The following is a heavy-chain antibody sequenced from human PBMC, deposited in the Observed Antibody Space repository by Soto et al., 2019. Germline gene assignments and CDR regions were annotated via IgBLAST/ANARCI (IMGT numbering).Heavy chain of an antibody. CDR1: GYSFSSSW. J-gene: IGHJ4*02. CDR3: ARHAGNSWKGDYFDY. V-gene: IGHV5-51*01. CDR2: IDPNDSQT. Sequence: GESLKISCQASGYSFSSSWIGWVRQMPGKGLEWMGIIDPNDSQTMYSPSFQGQVTISADKSIDTAYLQWSSLKTSDTAMYYCARHAGNSWKGDYFDYWGQGALVTVSS. D-gene: IGHD6-13*01.